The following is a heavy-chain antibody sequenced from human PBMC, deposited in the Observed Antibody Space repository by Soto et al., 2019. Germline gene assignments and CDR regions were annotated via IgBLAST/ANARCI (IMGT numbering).Heavy chain of an antibody. CDR2: IYYTGNT. D-gene: IGHD6-6*01. CDR3: ARVGISSSDAFDI. Sequence: NPSETLSLTCTVSGGSISSGGYYWSWIRQHPEKGLEWIGYIYYTGNTYYNASLKSRVTISVDTSNNQFSLKLSSVTAADTAVYYCARVGISSSDAFDIWGQGTTVTVSS. J-gene: IGHJ3*02. CDR1: GGSISSGGYY. V-gene: IGHV4-31*03.